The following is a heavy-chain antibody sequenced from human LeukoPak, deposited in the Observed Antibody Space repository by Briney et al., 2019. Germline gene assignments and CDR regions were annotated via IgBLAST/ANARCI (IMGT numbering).Heavy chain of an antibody. J-gene: IGHJ4*02. CDR3: ARGDIVVVVARNDY. D-gene: IGHD2-15*01. V-gene: IGHV1-18*01. CDR1: GYTFTSYG. CDR2: ISAYNGDT. Sequence: ASVKVSCKASGYTFTSYGISWVRQAPGQGLEWMGWISAYNGDTNYAQKLQGRVTMTTDTSTSTAYMELRSLRSDDTAVYYCARGDIVVVVARNDYWGQGTLVTVSS.